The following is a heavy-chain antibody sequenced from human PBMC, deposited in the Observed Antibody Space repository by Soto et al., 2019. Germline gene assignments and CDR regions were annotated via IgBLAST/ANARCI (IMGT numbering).Heavy chain of an antibody. CDR1: GFNFNQYW. CDR2: IKQDGSDK. Sequence: EAQLVESGGGLVQPGGSLRLSCSASGFNFNQYWMSWVRQAPGKGLEWVANIKQDGSDKNYVGSVRGRFTISRDNANNSLYLQMDSLRVEDTALYYCASGGGWSFDSWGQGTLVTVSS. D-gene: IGHD2-15*01. J-gene: IGHJ4*02. CDR3: ASGGGWSFDS. V-gene: IGHV3-7*01.